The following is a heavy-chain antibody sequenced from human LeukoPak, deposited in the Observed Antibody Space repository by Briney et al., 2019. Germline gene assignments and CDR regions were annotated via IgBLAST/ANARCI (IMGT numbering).Heavy chain of an antibody. CDR2: ITASSTTM. CDR1: GFSFSNYE. V-gene: IGHV3-48*03. CDR3: AKGPGARGHFNWFDP. J-gene: IGHJ5*02. D-gene: IGHD5-12*01. Sequence: PGGSLRLSCAASGFSFSNYEMNWVRQAPGKGLEWISYITASSTTMYYADSVKGRFTISRDNAKNSLYLQMNGLRGEDTAVYYCAKGPGARGHFNWFDPWGQGTLVTVSS.